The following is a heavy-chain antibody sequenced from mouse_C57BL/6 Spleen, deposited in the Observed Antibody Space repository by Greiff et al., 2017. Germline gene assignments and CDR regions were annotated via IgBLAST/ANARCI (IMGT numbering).Heavy chain of an antibody. Sequence: EVKLVESGGGLVQPGGSLKLSCAASGFTFSDYYMYWVRQTPEKRLEWVAYISNGGGSTYYPDTVKGRFTISRDNAKNTLYLQMSRLKSEDTAMYYCARREGYDYAMDYWGQGTSVTVSS. J-gene: IGHJ4*01. CDR2: ISNGGGST. CDR1: GFTFSDYY. D-gene: IGHD2-2*01. V-gene: IGHV5-12*01. CDR3: ARREGYDYAMDY.